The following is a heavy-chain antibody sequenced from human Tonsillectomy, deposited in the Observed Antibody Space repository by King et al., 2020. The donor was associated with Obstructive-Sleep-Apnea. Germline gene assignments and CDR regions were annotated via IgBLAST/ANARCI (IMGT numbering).Heavy chain of an antibody. D-gene: IGHD4-17*01. CDR3: ASVNGDYAKQTFDY. CDR2: IYYSGST. CDR1: GGSISSYY. V-gene: IGHV4-59*01. Sequence: QLQESGPGLVKPSETLSLTCTVSGGSISSYYWSWIRQPPGKGLEWIGYIYYSGSTNYNPSLKSRVTISVDTSKNQFSLKLSYVTAADTAVYYCASVNGDYAKQTFDYWGQGTLVTVSS. J-gene: IGHJ4*02.